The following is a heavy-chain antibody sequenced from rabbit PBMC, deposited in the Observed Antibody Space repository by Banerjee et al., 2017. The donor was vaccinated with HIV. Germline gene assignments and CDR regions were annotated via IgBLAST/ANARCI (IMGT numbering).Heavy chain of an antibody. V-gene: IGHV1S47*01. CDR2: IYNGDGST. D-gene: IGHD8-1*01. CDR3: ARVYPDSRYFNL. CDR1: GFPLSRYW. Sequence: LTLSCKASGFPLSRYWMCWVRQAPGKGPEWIGCIYNGDGSTYYASWVNGRFTISRSTSLNTVTLQMTSLTAADTATYFCARVYPDSRYFNLWGPGTLVTVS. J-gene: IGHJ4*01.